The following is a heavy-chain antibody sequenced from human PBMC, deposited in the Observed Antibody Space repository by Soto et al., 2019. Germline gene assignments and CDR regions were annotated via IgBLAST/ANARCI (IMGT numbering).Heavy chain of an antibody. Sequence: EVQLVESGGGLVQPGGSLRLSCAASEFTFDKYYMTWVRQAPGKGPEWVANIKPDGSEQYYVDSVQGRFTISRDNATNSLYLQINSPRAEDTAVYFWARGNWNHYYGFDVSCQRPTLNVSS. CDR2: IKPDGSEQ. CDR1: EFTFDKYY. D-gene: IGHD1-20*01. V-gene: IGHV3-7*01. CDR3: ARGNWNHYYGFDV. J-gene: IGHJ6*02.